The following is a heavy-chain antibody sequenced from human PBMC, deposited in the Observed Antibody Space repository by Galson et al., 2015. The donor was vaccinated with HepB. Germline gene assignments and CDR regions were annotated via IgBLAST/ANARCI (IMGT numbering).Heavy chain of an antibody. J-gene: IGHJ5*01. CDR3: ARARVGDVRPLDS. Sequence: SVKVSCKASGYTFTSYAINWVRQAPGQGLEWLGWITPYNGNTVSLEKVRNRLTMTTDTSTNTAYLELGSLTPDDTAMYFCARARVGDVRPLDSWGQGTLITVSS. CDR2: ITPYNGNT. V-gene: IGHV1-18*04. D-gene: IGHD1-26*01. CDR1: GYTFTSYA.